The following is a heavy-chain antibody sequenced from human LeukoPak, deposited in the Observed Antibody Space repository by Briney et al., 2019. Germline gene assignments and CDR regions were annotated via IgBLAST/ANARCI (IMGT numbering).Heavy chain of an antibody. Sequence: GASVKVSCKASRYTFSAYDSSWMRQAPGQGLEWMGGINTNTGNPIYAQDFTGRFVFSLDSSVSTAYLQIDSVEAEDTAIYFCARDLAVPGTARGYWGQGTLVTVSS. D-gene: IGHD6-19*01. CDR3: ARDLAVPGTARGY. V-gene: IGHV7-4-1*01. CDR1: RYTFSAYD. CDR2: INTNTGNP. J-gene: IGHJ4*02.